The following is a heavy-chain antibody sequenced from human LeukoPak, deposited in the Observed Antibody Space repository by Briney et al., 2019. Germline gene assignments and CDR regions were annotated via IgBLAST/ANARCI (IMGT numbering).Heavy chain of an antibody. CDR3: AAHYYGSGIPRILRSPHNAFDI. CDR2: ISGSSYYI. CDR1: GFTFSTYT. D-gene: IGHD3-10*01. V-gene: IGHV3-21*04. Sequence: PGGSLRLSCVASGFTFSTYTINWVRQTPGKGLEWVSSISGSSYYIYYADSVRGRFTISRDNSKNTLYLQMNSLRAEDTAVYYCAAHYYGSGIPRILRSPHNAFDIWGQGTMVTVSS. J-gene: IGHJ3*02.